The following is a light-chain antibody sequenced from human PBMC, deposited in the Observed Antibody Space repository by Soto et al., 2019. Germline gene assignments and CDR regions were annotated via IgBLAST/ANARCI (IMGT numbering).Light chain of an antibody. CDR1: SSDVGGYDY. J-gene: IGLJ2*01. CDR2: EVS. Sequence: QSALTQPASVSGSPGQSITISCTGTSSDVGGYDYVSCYQQHPGKAPKLMIYEVSNRPSGVSYRFSGSKSGNTASLTISGLQAEDEADYYCSSYTSSTTLVFGGGTKVTVL. CDR3: SSYTSSTTLV. V-gene: IGLV2-14*01.